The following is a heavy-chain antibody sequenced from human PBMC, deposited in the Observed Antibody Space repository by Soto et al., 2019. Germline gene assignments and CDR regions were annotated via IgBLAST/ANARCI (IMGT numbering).Heavy chain of an antibody. CDR3: AKPPYYYDSSGYYQMWYFDY. D-gene: IGHD3-22*01. Sequence: PGGSLRLSCAASGFTFSSYAMSWVRQAPGKGLEWVSAISGSGGSTYYADSVKGRFTISRDNSKNTLYLQMNSLRAEDTAVYYCAKPPYYYDSSGYYQMWYFDYWGQGT. CDR1: GFTFSSYA. CDR2: ISGSGGST. V-gene: IGHV3-23*01. J-gene: IGHJ4*02.